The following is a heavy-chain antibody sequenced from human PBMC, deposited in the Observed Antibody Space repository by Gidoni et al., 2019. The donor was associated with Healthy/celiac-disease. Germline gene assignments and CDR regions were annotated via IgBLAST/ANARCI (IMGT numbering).Heavy chain of an antibody. CDR2: MKPNSGNT. Sequence: QVQLVQSGAEVKKPGASVKVAGKASGKTLTSYVMNCVRQATGQGLEWMGWMKPNSGNTGYAQKFQGRVTMTRNTSISTAYMELGSLRSEDTAGYFCASVGLAAAGRHYCYYAMDVWGRGTTVTVSS. CDR3: ASVGLAAAGRHYCYYAMDV. J-gene: IGHJ6*02. CDR1: GKTLTSYV. V-gene: IGHV1-8*01. D-gene: IGHD6-13*01.